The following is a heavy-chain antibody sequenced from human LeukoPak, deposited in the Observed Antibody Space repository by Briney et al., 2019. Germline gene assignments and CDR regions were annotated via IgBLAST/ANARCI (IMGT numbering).Heavy chain of an antibody. V-gene: IGHV4-30-4*01. Sequence: SETLSLTCTVSGGSISSGDYYWSWIRQPPEKGLEWIGYIYYSGSTYYNPSLKSRVTISVDTSKNQFSLRLRSVTAADTAVYYCARVRNWGIFDYWGQGTLVTVSS. D-gene: IGHD7-27*01. J-gene: IGHJ4*02. CDR1: GGSISSGDYY. CDR3: ARVRNWGIFDY. CDR2: IYYSGST.